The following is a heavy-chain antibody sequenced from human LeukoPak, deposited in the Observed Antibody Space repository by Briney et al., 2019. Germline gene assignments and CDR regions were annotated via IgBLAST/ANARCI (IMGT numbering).Heavy chain of an antibody. Sequence: GGSLRLSCAASGFTFSSYAMSWVRQAPGEGLEWVSAISGSGGSTYYADSVKGRFTISRDNSKNTLYLQMNSLRAEDTAVYYCAKGGTMVRGVISAAPFDYWGQGTLVTVSS. CDR1: GFTFSSYA. D-gene: IGHD3-10*01. J-gene: IGHJ4*02. CDR2: ISGSGGST. V-gene: IGHV3-23*01. CDR3: AKGGTMVRGVISAAPFDY.